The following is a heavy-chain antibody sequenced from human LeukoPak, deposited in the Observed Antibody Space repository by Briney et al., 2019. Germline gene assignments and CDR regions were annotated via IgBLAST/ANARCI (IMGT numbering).Heavy chain of an antibody. Sequence: PGGSLRLSCAASGFTASSNYMSWCRQDPARGREWGSFIYSGGSTYYADSLNGRCTISRDNFQSTLYLHMNTVRAEDTAVYYCARASKSGVVVAAIDNWGQGTLVTVSS. V-gene: IGHV3-53*01. J-gene: IGHJ4*02. CDR3: ARASKSGVVVAAIDN. CDR2: IYSGGST. D-gene: IGHD2-15*01. CDR1: GFTASSNY.